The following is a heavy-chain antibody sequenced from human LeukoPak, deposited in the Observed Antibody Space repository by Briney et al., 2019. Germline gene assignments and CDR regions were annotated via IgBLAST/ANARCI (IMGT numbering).Heavy chain of an antibody. CDR2: IYYSGST. D-gene: IGHD7-27*01. V-gene: IGHV4-39*07. CDR1: GGSISSSSYY. Sequence: PSETLSLTCTVSGGSISSSSYYWGWIRQPPGKGLEWIGSIYYSGSTYYNPSLKSRVTISVDTSKNQFSLKLSSVAAADTAVYYCARGWGYAFDIWGQGTMVTVSS. CDR3: ARGWGYAFDI. J-gene: IGHJ3*02.